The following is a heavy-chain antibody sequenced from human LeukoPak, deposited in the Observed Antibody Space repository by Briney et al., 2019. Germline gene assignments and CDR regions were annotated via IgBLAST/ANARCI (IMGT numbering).Heavy chain of an antibody. CDR2: VYYSGTT. CDR3: ARAGGYSGYASN. Sequence: SETLSLTCTVSGGSIRSDFWSWIRQPPGKGLEWIGYVYYSGTTYYNPSLKSRVTISLDTSKNKFSLNLTSVNVADTAVYYCARAGGYSGYASNWGQGTLVTVSS. CDR1: GGSIRSDF. J-gene: IGHJ4*02. V-gene: IGHV4-59*01. D-gene: IGHD5-12*01.